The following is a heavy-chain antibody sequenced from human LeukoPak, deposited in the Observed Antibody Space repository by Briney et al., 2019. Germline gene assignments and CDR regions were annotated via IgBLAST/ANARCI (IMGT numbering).Heavy chain of an antibody. CDR2: FYHGGST. J-gene: IGHJ4*02. Sequence: SETLSLTCSVSNVSIRSHDHKWAWIRQPPGKGLEWIVTFYHGGSTYYNPSLKSRVTISVDTSKNQFSLNLTSVTAADTAVYYCARAMSIAARLQTIFDYWGQGTLVTVSS. D-gene: IGHD6-6*01. CDR1: NVSIRSHDHK. V-gene: IGHV4-38-2*02. CDR3: ARAMSIAARLQTIFDY.